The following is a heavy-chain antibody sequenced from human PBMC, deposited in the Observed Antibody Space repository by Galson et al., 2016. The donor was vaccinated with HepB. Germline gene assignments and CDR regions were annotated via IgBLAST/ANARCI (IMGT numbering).Heavy chain of an antibody. CDR2: ITSSSATI. J-gene: IGHJ3*01. CDR1: GFSLSNYG. CDR3: ARRFNGWETDAFDL. V-gene: IGHV3-48*02. Sequence: SLRLSCAASGFSLSNYGMSWVRQTPGKGLEWVSIITSSSATIYYADSVKGRFTVSRDDGKKSMYLQMNSLRDEDTAVYYCARRFNGWETDAFDLWGQGTMVTVSS. D-gene: IGHD6-19*01.